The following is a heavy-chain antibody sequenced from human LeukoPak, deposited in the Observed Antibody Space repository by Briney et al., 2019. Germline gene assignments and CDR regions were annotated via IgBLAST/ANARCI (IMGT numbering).Heavy chain of an antibody. CDR2: IYTSGST. J-gene: IGHJ3*02. D-gene: IGHD3-22*01. CDR3: ARALNYYDSSGESDDAFDI. CDR1: GGSISSGSYY. V-gene: IGHV4-61*02. Sequence: SETLSLTCTVSGGSISSGSYYWSWIRQPAGKGLEWIGRIYTSGSTNYNPSLKSRVTISVDTSKNQFSLKLSSVTAADTAVYYCARALNYYDSSGESDDAFDIWGQGTMATVSS.